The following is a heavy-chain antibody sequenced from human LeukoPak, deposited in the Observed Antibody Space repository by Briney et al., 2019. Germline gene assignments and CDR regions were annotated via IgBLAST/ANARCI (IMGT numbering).Heavy chain of an antibody. CDR1: GFTFSSYW. CDR2: IKNDGSEE. CDR3: ARGDYGGPSGMNLQH. V-gene: IGHV3-7*04. Sequence: PGGSLRLSCAASGFTFSSYWMRWVRQAPGKGLEGVANIKNDGSEEYYVDSVKGRFTISRDNAKNSLFLQMNSLTVEDTAVYYCARGDYGGPSGMNLQHWGQGTLVTVSS. J-gene: IGHJ1*01. D-gene: IGHD4-23*01.